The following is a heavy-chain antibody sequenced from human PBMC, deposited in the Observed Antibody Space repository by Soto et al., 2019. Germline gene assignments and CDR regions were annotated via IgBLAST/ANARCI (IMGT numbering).Heavy chain of an antibody. CDR2: INPNSGGT. D-gene: IGHD6-6*01. V-gene: IGHV1-2*04. J-gene: IGHJ6*03. CDR3: ARDGGYIAARPDYYYMDV. Sequence: GASVKFSCKSSGYTFTGYYIHWVRQAPGQGLEWMGWINPNSGGTNYAQKFQGWVTMTRDTSISTAYMELSRLRSDDTAVYYCARDGGYIAARPDYYYMDVWGKGTTVTVSS. CDR1: GYTFTGYY.